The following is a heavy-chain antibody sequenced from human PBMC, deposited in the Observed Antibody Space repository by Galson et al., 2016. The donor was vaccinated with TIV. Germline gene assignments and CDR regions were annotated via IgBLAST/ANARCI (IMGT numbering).Heavy chain of an antibody. CDR2: VSSRDGSI. J-gene: IGHJ2*01. V-gene: IGHV3-21*01. Sequence: SLRLSCAASGFTFSIYSVNWVRQAPGKGLEWVSSVSSRDGSIYHADSVKGRFTISRDNAKNSLYLQMNSLRDVDTAMYYCAYRGYDYGWWYFDLWGRGTLVTVSS. CDR1: GFTFSIYS. CDR3: AYRGYDYGWWYFDL. D-gene: IGHD5-18*01.